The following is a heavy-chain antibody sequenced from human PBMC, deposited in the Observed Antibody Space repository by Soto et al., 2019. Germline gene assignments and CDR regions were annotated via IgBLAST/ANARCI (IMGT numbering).Heavy chain of an antibody. CDR2: IKSKTDGGTT. CDR3: TTDLLGVDYDFWSGYSPYYYGMDV. Sequence: GGSLRLSCAASGFTFSNAWMNWVRQAPGKGLEWVGRIKSKTDGGTTDYAAPVKGRFTISRDDSKNTLYLQMNSLKTEDTAVYYCTTDLLGVDYDFWSGYSPYYYGMDVWGQGTTVTVSS. CDR1: GFTFSNAW. V-gene: IGHV3-15*07. J-gene: IGHJ6*02. D-gene: IGHD3-3*01.